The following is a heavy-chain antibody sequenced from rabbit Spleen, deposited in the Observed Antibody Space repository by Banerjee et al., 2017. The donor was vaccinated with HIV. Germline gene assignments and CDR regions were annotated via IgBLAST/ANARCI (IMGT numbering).Heavy chain of an antibody. CDR1: GLDFSGNYY. CDR2: IDTGSSGFT. D-gene: IGHD6-1*01. V-gene: IGHV1S45*01. CDR3: ARGVYSGYGYQDL. Sequence: QEQLVESGGGLVQPGASLTLTCTASGLDFSGNYYMCWVRQAPGKGLEWIACIDTGSSGFTYFASWAKGRFTISKTSSTTVTLQMTSLTAADTATYFCARGVYSGYGYQDLWGQGTLVTVS. J-gene: IGHJ6*01.